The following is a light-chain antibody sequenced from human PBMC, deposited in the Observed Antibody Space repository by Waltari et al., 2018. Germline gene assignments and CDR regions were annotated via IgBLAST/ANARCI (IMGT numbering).Light chain of an antibody. V-gene: IGLV6-57*03. CDR1: RGSIASNY. CDR3: QSYDSIYNV. Sequence: NFMLTQPHSVSESPGKTVTISCTRSRGSIASNYVQWYQQRPGSAPTTVIYEDNQRPSGVPDRFSGSIDSSSNSASLTISGLKTEDEADYYCQSYDSIYNVFGSGTKVTVL. CDR2: EDN. J-gene: IGLJ6*01.